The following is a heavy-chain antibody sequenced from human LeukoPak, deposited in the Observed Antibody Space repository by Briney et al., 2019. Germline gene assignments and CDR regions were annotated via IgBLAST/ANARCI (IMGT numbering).Heavy chain of an antibody. CDR1: GFTFSSYS. CDR3: ARSILATTAGFDY. Sequence: PGGSLRLSCAASGFTFSSYSINWVRQAPGKGLEWVSHISGSGTSIYYSDSVKGRFTVSRDNAKNSLFLQMNSLRAEDTAVYYCARSILATTAGFDYWGQGTLVTVSS. J-gene: IGHJ4*02. D-gene: IGHD5-12*01. CDR2: ISGSGTSI. V-gene: IGHV3-48*01.